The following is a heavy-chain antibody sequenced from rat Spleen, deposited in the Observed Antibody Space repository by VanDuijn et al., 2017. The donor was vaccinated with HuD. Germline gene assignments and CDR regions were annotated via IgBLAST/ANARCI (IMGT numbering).Heavy chain of an antibody. D-gene: IGHD1-11*01. CDR2: ISYDGTAT. J-gene: IGHJ4*01. V-gene: IGHV5-7*01. CDR1: GFTFSDYN. CDR3: ARHYGGYSEYVMDA. Sequence: EVQLVESGGGLVQPGRSLKLSCAGSGFTFSDYNMAWVRQAPKKGLEWVATISYDGTATYYRDSVKGRFSLSRDNAKSTLYLQMGSLRSEDTATYYCARHYGGYSEYVMDAWGQGASVTVSS.